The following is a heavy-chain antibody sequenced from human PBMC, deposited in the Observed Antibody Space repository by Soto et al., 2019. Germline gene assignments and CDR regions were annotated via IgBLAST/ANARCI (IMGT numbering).Heavy chain of an antibody. V-gene: IGHV4-59*08. CDR3: ASLKRSGYDGHYYFDY. CDR1: GGSISSYY. Sequence: QVQLLESGPGLVKPSETLSLTCTVSGGSISSYYWSWIRQPPGKGLEWIGYIYYSGSTNYNPSLKSRVTISVDTSKNQFSLKLSSVTAADTAVYYCASLKRSGYDGHYYFDYWGQGTLVTVSS. J-gene: IGHJ4*02. D-gene: IGHD5-12*01. CDR2: IYYSGST.